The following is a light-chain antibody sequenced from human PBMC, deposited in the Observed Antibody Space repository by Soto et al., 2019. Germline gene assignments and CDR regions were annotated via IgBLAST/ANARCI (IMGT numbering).Light chain of an antibody. CDR3: QQYNSYPWT. J-gene: IGKJ1*01. CDR1: QSINRR. Sequence: DIQMTQSPSTLSASVGDRVTITCRASQSINRRLAWYQQKPGKAPNLLIYDASTLESGVPARFSGGDSGTEFTLTISSLQPYDFTTFYCQQYNSYPWTFGQGTKVEIK. V-gene: IGKV1-5*01. CDR2: DAS.